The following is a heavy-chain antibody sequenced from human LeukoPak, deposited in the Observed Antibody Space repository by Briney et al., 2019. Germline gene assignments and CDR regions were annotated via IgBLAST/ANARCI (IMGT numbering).Heavy chain of an antibody. Sequence: SETLSLTCTVSGGSIRSADCYWSWIRQPPGKGLEWIGYIYYSGSTYYNPSLKSRVTISLDTSKNQFSLELSPVAPADTAVYYCARDIPSGLYASDIRGQGTMVTVSS. V-gene: IGHV4-30-4*01. J-gene: IGHJ3*02. CDR1: GGSIRSADCY. D-gene: IGHD2-2*02. CDR2: IYYSGST. CDR3: ARDIPSGLYASDI.